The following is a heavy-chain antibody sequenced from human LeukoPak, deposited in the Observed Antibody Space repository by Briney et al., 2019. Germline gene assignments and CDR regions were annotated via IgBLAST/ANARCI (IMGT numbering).Heavy chain of an antibody. CDR2: IYYTGIA. CDR3: ARGHYDSGGYNDY. CDR1: GASISTYY. V-gene: IGHV4-59*01. Sequence: SETLSLTCTVSGASISTYYWSWIRQPPGKGLEWIGYIYYTGIANYNPSLKSRVTISVDTSNNQFSLKLSSVTAADTAVYYCARGHYDSGGYNDYWGQGTLVTVSS. D-gene: IGHD3-22*01. J-gene: IGHJ4*02.